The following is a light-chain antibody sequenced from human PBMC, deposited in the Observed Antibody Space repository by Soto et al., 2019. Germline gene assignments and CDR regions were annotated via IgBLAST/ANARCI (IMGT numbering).Light chain of an antibody. V-gene: IGKV1-5*01. CDR1: QSINRW. CDR2: YTS. J-gene: IGKJ1*01. Sequence: IQMTQSPSTLSASVGDRVTITCRASQSINRWLAWYQQRPGKAPRLLIYYTSTLESGVPSRFSGSESGTEFTLNISGLQPDDFATYYCQQYNSWWTFGQGTKV. CDR3: QQYNSWWT.